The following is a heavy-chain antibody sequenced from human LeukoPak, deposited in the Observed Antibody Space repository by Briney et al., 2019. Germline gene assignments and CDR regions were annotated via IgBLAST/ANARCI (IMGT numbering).Heavy chain of an antibody. D-gene: IGHD5-24*01. V-gene: IGHV3-21*01. CDR3: ARQGDGYHFHFHY. J-gene: IGHJ4*02. CDR2: ISSSSNYI. CDR1: GFTFSSYS. Sequence: GGSLRLSCAASGFTFSSYSMNWVRQAPGKGLQWVSSISSSSNYISYAGSLKGRFTISRDNAKNSLYLQMNSLRAEDTALYYCARQGDGYHFHFHYWGQGTLVTVSS.